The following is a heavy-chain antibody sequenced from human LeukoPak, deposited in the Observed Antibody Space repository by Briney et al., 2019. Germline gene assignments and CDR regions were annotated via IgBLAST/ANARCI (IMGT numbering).Heavy chain of an antibody. J-gene: IGHJ6*02. CDR2: ISAYNGNT. CDR3: AGFGELGGPYYYGMDV. D-gene: IGHD3-10*01. Sequence: GASVKVSCKASGYTFTSYGISWVRQAPGQGLEWMGWISAYNGNTNYAQKLQGRVTMTTDTSTSTAYMELRSLRSDDTAVYYCAGFGELGGPYYYGMDVWGQGTTVTVSS. V-gene: IGHV1-18*01. CDR1: GYTFTSYG.